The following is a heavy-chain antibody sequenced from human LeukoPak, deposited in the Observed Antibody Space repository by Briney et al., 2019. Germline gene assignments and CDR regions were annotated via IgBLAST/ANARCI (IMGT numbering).Heavy chain of an antibody. Sequence: SETLSLTCSVSGGSITSLYWSWVRQPPGKGLEYVGYVHHTGVTNYNPSLRSRVTISVDTSKNQFSLKLSSVTAADTAVYYCARVLSYWYFDLWGRGTLVTVSS. CDR3: ARVLSYWYFDL. D-gene: IGHD2-8*02. V-gene: IGHV4-59*11. CDR1: GGSITSLY. CDR2: VHHTGVT. J-gene: IGHJ2*01.